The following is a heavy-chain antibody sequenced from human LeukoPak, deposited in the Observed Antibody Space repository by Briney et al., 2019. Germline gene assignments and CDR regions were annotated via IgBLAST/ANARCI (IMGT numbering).Heavy chain of an antibody. J-gene: IGHJ4*02. D-gene: IGHD5-24*01. Sequence: SETLSLTCTVSGGSISSSSYYWGWIRQPPGKGLEWIGSIYYSGSTYYNPSLKSRVTISIDTSKNQFSLRLSSVTAADTAIYYCASRRRDGYIFDSWGQGTLVTFSS. CDR1: GGSISSSSYY. V-gene: IGHV4-39*07. CDR2: IYYSGST. CDR3: ASRRRDGYIFDS.